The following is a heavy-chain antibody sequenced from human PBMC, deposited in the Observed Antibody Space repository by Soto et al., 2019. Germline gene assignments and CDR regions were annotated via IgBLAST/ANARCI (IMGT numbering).Heavy chain of an antibody. CDR2: IKQDGSEK. Sequence: GGSLRLYCAASGFNFSSYWMSWVRQAPGKGLEWVANIKQDGSEKYYVDSVKGRFTISRDNAKNSLYLQMNSLRAEDTAVYYCARDFPGHLDFDYWGQGTLVTVSS. CDR3: ARDFPGHLDFDY. J-gene: IGHJ4*02. CDR1: GFNFSSYW. D-gene: IGHD3-10*01. V-gene: IGHV3-7*01.